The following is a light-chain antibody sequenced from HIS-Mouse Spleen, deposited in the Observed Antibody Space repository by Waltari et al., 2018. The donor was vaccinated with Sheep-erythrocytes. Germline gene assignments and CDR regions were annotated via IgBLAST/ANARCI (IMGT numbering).Light chain of an antibody. J-gene: IGLJ3*02. CDR2: EGS. Sequence: QSALTQPASVSGSPGQSITISCTGTSSDVGSYNLVSWYQQHPGKAPKLMIYEGSKRPSGVSIRFSGSTSGNTASLTISGLQAEDEADYYCCSYAGSSTPWVFGGGTKLTVL. CDR3: CSYAGSSTPWV. V-gene: IGLV2-23*01. CDR1: SSDVGSYNL.